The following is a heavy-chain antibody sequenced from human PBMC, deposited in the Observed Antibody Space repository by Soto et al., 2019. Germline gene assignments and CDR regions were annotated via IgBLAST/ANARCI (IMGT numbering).Heavy chain of an antibody. CDR1: GFTFSSYA. D-gene: IGHD3-3*01. Sequence: GGSLRLSCAASGFTFSSYAMHWVRQAPGKGLEWMAVISYDGSNKYYADSVKGRFAISRDNSKNTLYMQMNSLRAEDTAVYYCAREIERLLGYWGQGTLVTVSS. CDR3: AREIERLLGY. CDR2: ISYDGSNK. V-gene: IGHV3-30*09. J-gene: IGHJ4*02.